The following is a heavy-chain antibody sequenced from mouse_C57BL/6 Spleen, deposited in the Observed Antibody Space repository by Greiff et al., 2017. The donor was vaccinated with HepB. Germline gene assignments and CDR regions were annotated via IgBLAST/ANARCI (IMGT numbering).Heavy chain of an antibody. CDR1: GFSFNTYA. J-gene: IGHJ3*01. CDR2: IRSKSNNYAT. D-gene: IGHD2-4*01. CDR3: VYDYSAWFAY. Sequence: EVQLQESGGGLVQPKGSLKLSCAASGFSFNTYAMNWVRQAPGKGLEWVARIRSKSNNYATYYADSVKDRFTISRDDSESMLYLQMNNLKTEDTAMYYCVYDYSAWFAYWGQGTLVTVSA. V-gene: IGHV10-1*01.